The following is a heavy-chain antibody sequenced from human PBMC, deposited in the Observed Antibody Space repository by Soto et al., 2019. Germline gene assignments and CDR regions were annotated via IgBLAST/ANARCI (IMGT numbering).Heavy chain of an antibody. J-gene: IGHJ6*02. CDR2: INPSGGST. V-gene: IGHV1-46*01. D-gene: IGHD2-2*01. Sequence: ASVKVSCKASGYTFTSYYMHWVRQAPGQGLEWMGIINPSGGSTSYAQKFQGRVTMTRDTSTSTVYMELSSLRSEDTAVYYCASTRQDIVVVPAAIRHVEDYGMDVWGQGTTVTVSS. CDR1: GYTFTSYY. CDR3: ASTRQDIVVVPAAIRHVEDYGMDV.